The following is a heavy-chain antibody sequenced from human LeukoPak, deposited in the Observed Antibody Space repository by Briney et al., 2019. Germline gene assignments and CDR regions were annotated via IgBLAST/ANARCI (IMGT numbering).Heavy chain of an antibody. J-gene: IGHJ4*02. CDR3: ARDRADGYNYGDYFDN. D-gene: IGHD5-18*01. V-gene: IGHV3-66*01. CDR1: GFIVSSNY. Sequence: GGSLRLSCAGSGFIVSSNYMSWVRQAAGKGLEWVSVIYGSSRTYYADSVKGRFTISRDNSKDTVYLQMDSLRAEDTAVYYCARDRADGYNYGDYFDNWGQGTLVTVSS. CDR2: IYGSSRT.